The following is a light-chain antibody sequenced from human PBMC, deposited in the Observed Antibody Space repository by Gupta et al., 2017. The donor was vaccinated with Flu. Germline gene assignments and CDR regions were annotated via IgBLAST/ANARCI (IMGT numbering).Light chain of an antibody. CDR1: QSIRNW. CDR2: MAS. J-gene: IGKJ2*01. CDR3: QQYDTYLGT. Sequence: PSTLSASVGDRVTITCRASQSIRNWLAWYQQKPGKAPNLLIYMASSLESGVPSRFSGSGSGTEFTLTISSLQPEDSATYHCQQYDTYLGTFGQGTKLEIK. V-gene: IGKV1-5*03.